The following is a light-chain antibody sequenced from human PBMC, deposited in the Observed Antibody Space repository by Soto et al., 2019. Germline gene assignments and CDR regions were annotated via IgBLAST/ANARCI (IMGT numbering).Light chain of an antibody. CDR3: SSYTTTSTPV. V-gene: IGLV2-14*01. J-gene: IGLJ1*01. CDR1: NSDIGHYNY. Sequence: QSALTQPASVSGSPGQSITISCTGTNSDIGHYNYVSWYQQHPGKVPKLIISEVRNRPSGVSDRFSGSKSGNSASLTISGLQTEDEADYYCSSYTTTSTPVFGSGTKVTVL. CDR2: EVR.